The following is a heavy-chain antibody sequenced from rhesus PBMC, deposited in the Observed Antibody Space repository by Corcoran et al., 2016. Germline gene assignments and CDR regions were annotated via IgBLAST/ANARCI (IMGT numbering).Heavy chain of an antibody. D-gene: IGHD3-34*01. J-gene: IGHJ4*01. CDR3: ARGGDGTEVIILDY. V-gene: IGHV4S14*01. CDR1: GYSISSNY. CDR2: IYGSGGSN. Sequence: QVQLQESGPGLVKPSETLSLTCAVSGYSISSNYWNWIRQPPGKGVEWIGSIYGSGGSNYLNPPLKSRVTLAVDTSKNQFSLKRSSVTAADTAVYYCARGGDGTEVIILDYWGQGVLVTVSS.